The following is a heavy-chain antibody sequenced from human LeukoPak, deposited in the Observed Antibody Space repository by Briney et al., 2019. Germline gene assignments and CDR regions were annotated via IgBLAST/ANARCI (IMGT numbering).Heavy chain of an antibody. CDR1: GFTFSSYD. Sequence: GGSLRLSCAASGFTFSSYDMHWVRQATGKGLEWVSAIGTAGDTYYPGSVKGRFTISRDNAKNSLYLQMNSLRAGDTAVYYCARDLTIFGVVSPLDYWGQGTLVTVSS. CDR3: ARDLTIFGVVSPLDY. D-gene: IGHD3-3*01. CDR2: IGTAGDT. J-gene: IGHJ4*02. V-gene: IGHV3-13*01.